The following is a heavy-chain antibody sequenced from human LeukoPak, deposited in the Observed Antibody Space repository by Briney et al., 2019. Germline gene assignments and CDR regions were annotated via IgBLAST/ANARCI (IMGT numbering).Heavy chain of an antibody. CDR2: ISGSGGST. CDR1: GFTFSTYA. CDR3: VKDRGGSPFYGMDV. D-gene: IGHD1-26*01. J-gene: IGHJ6*02. Sequence: GGSLRLSCAASGFTFSTYAMSWVRQAPGKGLEWVSAISGSGGSTYYADSVKGRFTISRDKSKNTLYLPMNSLRAEDTAVYYCVKDRGGSPFYGMDVWGQGTTVTVSS. V-gene: IGHV3-23*01.